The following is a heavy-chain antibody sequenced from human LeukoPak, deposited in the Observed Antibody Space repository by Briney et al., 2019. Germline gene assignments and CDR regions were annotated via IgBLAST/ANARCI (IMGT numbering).Heavy chain of an antibody. CDR3: ALPKMSGVFDS. Sequence: GASVKVSCKASGYSFIGYYLHWRRQAPGRWLEWMGRINPNTGGTNYAQNFQGRVTMTRDTSISTAYMDLSSLRSDDTAVYYCALPKMSGVFDSWGQGTLVIVSS. J-gene: IGHJ4*02. CDR1: GYSFIGYY. D-gene: IGHD2-2*01. CDR2: INPNTGGT. V-gene: IGHV1-2*06.